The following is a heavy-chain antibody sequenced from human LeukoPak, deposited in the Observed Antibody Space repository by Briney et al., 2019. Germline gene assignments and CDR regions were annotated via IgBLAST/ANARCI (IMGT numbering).Heavy chain of an antibody. D-gene: IGHD1-26*01. Sequence: SEALSLTCSVSGVSISNNYFYWAWIRQPPGKGLELIGYVHHTGSTFHNSSLKSRVTISADTSQNQFSLSLTSVTAADTAVYYCATLGLLRGAGFNLATHFDFWGQGTLVTVSS. CDR2: VHHTGST. CDR3: ATLGLLRGAGFNLATHFDF. J-gene: IGHJ4*02. CDR1: GVSISNNYFY. V-gene: IGHV4-39*01.